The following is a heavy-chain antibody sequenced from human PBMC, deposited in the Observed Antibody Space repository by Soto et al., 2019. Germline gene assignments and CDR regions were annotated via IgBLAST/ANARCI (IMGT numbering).Heavy chain of an antibody. J-gene: IGHJ4*02. D-gene: IGHD3-22*01. CDR3: ARGGTDSSGYQPREFDY. CDR1: GGSFSGYY. V-gene: IGHV4-34*01. Sequence: QVQLQQWGAGLLKPSETLSLTCAVYGGSFSGYYWRWIRQPPGKGLEWIGEINHSGSTNYNPSLKSRDTISVDTSKNQFSLKLSSVTAADTAVYYCARGGTDSSGYQPREFDYWGQGTLVTVSS. CDR2: INHSGST.